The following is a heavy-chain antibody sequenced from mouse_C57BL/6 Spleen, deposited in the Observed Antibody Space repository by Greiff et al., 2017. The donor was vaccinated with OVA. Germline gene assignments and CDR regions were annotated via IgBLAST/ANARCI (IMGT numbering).Heavy chain of an antibody. Sequence: QVQLQQPGAELVKPGASVKMSCKASGYTFTSYWLTWVKQRPGQGLEWIGDIYPGSGSTNYTEQLKSKATLTVDTSSSTAYMQLSSLTSEDSAVYYSARWGYYGSTGAMDYWGQGTSVTVSS. CDR1: GYTFTSYW. J-gene: IGHJ4*01. D-gene: IGHD1-1*01. CDR2: IYPGSGST. V-gene: IGHV1-55*01. CDR3: ARWGYYGSTGAMDY.